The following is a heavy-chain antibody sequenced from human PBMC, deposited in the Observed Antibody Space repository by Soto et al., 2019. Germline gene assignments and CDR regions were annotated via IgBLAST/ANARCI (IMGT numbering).Heavy chain of an antibody. V-gene: IGHV3-23*01. CDR3: AKDGARLQLYWFDP. CDR2: ISGSGGST. D-gene: IGHD2-15*01. Sequence: EVQLLESGGGLVQPGGSLRLSCAASGFSFSSYAMSWVRQAPGKGLEWVSAISGSGGSTYYADSVKGRFTISRDNSKNMLYLQMNSLRAEDTAVYYCAKDGARLQLYWFDPWGQGTLVTVSS. CDR1: GFSFSSYA. J-gene: IGHJ5*02.